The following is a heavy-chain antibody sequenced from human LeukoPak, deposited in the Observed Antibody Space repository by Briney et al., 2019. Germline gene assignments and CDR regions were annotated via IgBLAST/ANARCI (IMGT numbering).Heavy chain of an antibody. CDR1: GYTFTSYG. J-gene: IGHJ4*02. Sequence: ASVKVSCKASGYTFTSYGISWVRQAPGQGLEWMGWISPYNDKTNYAQKFQDRVTMTTDTPTSTAYMELRSLRSDDTAVYYCARDPSGYRPDYFDYWGQGTLVTVSS. CDR3: ARDPSGYRPDYFDY. CDR2: ISPYNDKT. D-gene: IGHD5-12*01. V-gene: IGHV1-18*01.